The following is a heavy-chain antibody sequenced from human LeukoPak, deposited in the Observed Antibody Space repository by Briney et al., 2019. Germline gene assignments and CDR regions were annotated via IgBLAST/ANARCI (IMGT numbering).Heavy chain of an antibody. Sequence: PGGSLRLSCIASGFSVSTYPMAWVRQAPGKGLQWVSTIIASGSETLYADSVKGLFTISRDNSKHTVSLQMNSLRAEDTALYYCAKYTRGWVNDYWGQGTLVTVSS. V-gene: IGHV3-23*01. CDR2: IIASGSET. J-gene: IGHJ4*02. CDR1: GFSVSTYP. CDR3: AKYTRGWVNDY. D-gene: IGHD6-19*01.